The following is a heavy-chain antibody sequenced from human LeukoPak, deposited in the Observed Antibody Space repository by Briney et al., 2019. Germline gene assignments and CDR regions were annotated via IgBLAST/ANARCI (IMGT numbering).Heavy chain of an antibody. D-gene: IGHD6-19*01. Sequence: SSETLSPTCTVSGGSISSSGYYWGWIRQPPGKGLEWIGTIYYSGSTYYNPSLKSRVTVSVDTSKNQFSLKLSSVTAADTAVYYCARQVPQSVAGTDNYFDYWGQGTLVTVSS. CDR2: IYYSGST. CDR1: GGSISSSGYY. V-gene: IGHV4-39*01. CDR3: ARQVPQSVAGTDNYFDY. J-gene: IGHJ4*02.